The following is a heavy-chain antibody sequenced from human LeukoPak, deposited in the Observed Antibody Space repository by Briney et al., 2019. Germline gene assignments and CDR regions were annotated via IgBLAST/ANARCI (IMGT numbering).Heavy chain of an antibody. CDR2: ISYDGSNK. Sequence: PGGSLRLSCAASGFTFSSYAMRWVRQAPGKGLEWVAVISYDGSNKYYADSVKGRFTISRDNSKNTLYLQMNSLRAEDTAVYYCARGIAANDYWGQGTLVTVSS. D-gene: IGHD6-13*01. V-gene: IGHV3-30*04. CDR1: GFTFSSYA. J-gene: IGHJ4*02. CDR3: ARGIAANDY.